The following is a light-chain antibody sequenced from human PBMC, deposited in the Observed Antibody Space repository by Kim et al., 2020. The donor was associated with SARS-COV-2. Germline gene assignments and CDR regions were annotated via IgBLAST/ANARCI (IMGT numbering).Light chain of an antibody. CDR2: TAS. CDR1: LDINSC. CDR3: QKVNVFIPA. Sequence: DIQLTQSPSFLSASVGDRVTITCRASLDINSCLAWYQQRPGKAPKVLIYTASTLQSGVPSKFSGSGSGTEFTLTISSLQPDDFATYYCQKVNVFIPAFGPGTTVYIK. V-gene: IGKV1-9*01. J-gene: IGKJ3*01.